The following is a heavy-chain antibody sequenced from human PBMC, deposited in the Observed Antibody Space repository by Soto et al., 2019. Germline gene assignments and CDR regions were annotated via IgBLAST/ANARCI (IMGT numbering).Heavy chain of an antibody. V-gene: IGHV3-23*01. CDR2: ISGSGGST. Sequence: GGSLRLSCAASGFTFSSYAMSWVRQAPGKGLEWVSAISGSGGSTYYADSVKGRFTISRDNSKTTLYLQVNSLRAEDTAVYYCAQVTSPAMVLTWFDPWGQGTLVTVSS. CDR3: AQVTSPAMVLTWFDP. D-gene: IGHD3-10*01. J-gene: IGHJ5*02. CDR1: GFTFSSYA.